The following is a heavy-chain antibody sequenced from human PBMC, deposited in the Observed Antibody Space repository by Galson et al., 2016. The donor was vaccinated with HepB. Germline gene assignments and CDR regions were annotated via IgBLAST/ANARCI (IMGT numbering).Heavy chain of an antibody. Sequence: SLRLSCAASGFMFSGYWMSWVRQAPGQGLQWVAIIKSDASATDYVESVKGRFIISRDNAKNSLSLQMNSLRAGDTAVYYCVRETGWSFDSWGQGTLVTVSS. CDR3: VRETGWSFDS. CDR2: IKSDASAT. V-gene: IGHV3-7*03. CDR1: GFMFSGYW. D-gene: IGHD6-19*01. J-gene: IGHJ4*02.